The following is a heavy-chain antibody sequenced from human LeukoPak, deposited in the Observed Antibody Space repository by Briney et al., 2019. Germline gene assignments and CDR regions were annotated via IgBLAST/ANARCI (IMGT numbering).Heavy chain of an antibody. Sequence: GGSLRLSCAASGFTFSSYSMNWVRQAPGKGLEWVSSISSSSSYIYYADSVKGRFTISRDNAKNSLYLQMNSLRAEDTAVYYCAKDSFSSGYHYFDYWGQGTLVTVSS. J-gene: IGHJ4*02. CDR3: AKDSFSSGYHYFDY. CDR2: ISSSSSYI. V-gene: IGHV3-21*01. D-gene: IGHD3-22*01. CDR1: GFTFSSYS.